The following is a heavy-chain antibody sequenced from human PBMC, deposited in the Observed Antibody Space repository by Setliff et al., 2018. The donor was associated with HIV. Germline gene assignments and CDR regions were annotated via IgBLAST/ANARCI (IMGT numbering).Heavy chain of an antibody. V-gene: IGHV1-2*06. D-gene: IGHD6-19*01. CDR1: GYTFTGHY. CDR3: ATHQWQEAFDI. CDR2: INPNSGGT. J-gene: IGHJ3*02. Sequence: ASVKVSCKASGYTFTGHYIHWVRQAPGQGLEWMGRINPNSGGTNYAQKFQGRVTMTRDTSISTAYMELSRLRSDDTAVYYCATHQWQEAFDIWGQGTMVTVSS.